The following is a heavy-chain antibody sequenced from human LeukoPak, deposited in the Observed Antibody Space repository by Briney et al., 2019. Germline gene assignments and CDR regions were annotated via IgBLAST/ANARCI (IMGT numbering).Heavy chain of an antibody. CDR1: GGSFSGYY. CDR2: IYHSGST. V-gene: IGHV4-34*01. CDR3: ARGGDCGGDCYPRYYYYYYYMDV. D-gene: IGHD2-21*02. Sequence: SETLSLTCAVYGGSFSGYYWSWIRQPPGKGLEWIGSIYHSGSTYYNPSLKSRVTISVDTSKNQFSLKLSSATAADTAVHYCARGGDCGGDCYPRYYYYYYYMDVWGKGTTVTVSS. J-gene: IGHJ6*03.